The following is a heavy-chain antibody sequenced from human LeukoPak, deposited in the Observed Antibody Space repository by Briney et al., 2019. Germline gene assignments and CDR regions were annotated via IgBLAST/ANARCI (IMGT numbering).Heavy chain of an antibody. J-gene: IGHJ4*02. CDR1: SGSIRTSY. V-gene: IGHV4-59*01. Sequence: SETLSLTCTVSSGSIRTSYCSWIRQPPGKGLEWIGYIYYSGSTNYNPSLKSRVTISVDTSRNQLSLKLSSVTAADTVVYYCARAPNPDFFDDWGQGTLVTVSS. CDR3: ARAPNPDFFDD. D-gene: IGHD2-8*01. CDR2: IYYSGST.